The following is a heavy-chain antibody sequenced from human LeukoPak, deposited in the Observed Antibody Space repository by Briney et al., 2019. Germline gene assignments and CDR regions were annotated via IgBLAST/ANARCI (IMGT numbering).Heavy chain of an antibody. D-gene: IGHD6-19*01. Sequence: ASVKVSCKASGYAFTSLDINWVRQATGQGLEWMGWMNPNSGYTGSAQKFQGRLTMTRDTSISTAYMELTGLTSEDTAMYYCARVAGSADYWGQGTLVTVSS. J-gene: IGHJ4*02. V-gene: IGHV1-8*01. CDR1: GYAFTSLD. CDR2: MNPNSGYT. CDR3: ARVAGSADY.